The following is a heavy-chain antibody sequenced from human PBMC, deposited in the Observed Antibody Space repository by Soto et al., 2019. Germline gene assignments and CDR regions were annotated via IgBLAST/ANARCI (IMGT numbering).Heavy chain of an antibody. CDR3: ARGSQGSFDM. Sequence: QVNLVQSGAEVKKPGASVKVSCKASGYTFTANAMHWVRQVPGQRFEWMGWIFTDNGDTVYSQNFQGRVTITRDTSANTAYMDLSSLTSEDTAIYYCARGSQGSFDMWGQGTMVTVSS. CDR1: GYTFTANA. J-gene: IGHJ3*02. V-gene: IGHV1-3*04. CDR2: IFTDNGDT.